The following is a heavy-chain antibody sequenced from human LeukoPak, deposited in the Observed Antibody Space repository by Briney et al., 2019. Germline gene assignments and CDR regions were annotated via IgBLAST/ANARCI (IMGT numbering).Heavy chain of an antibody. J-gene: IGHJ3*02. CDR1: GYSISSGYY. D-gene: IGHD2-2*01. CDR3: ARDLGDIVVVPVARAFDI. Sequence: SATLSLTCTVSGYSISSGYYWGWIRQPPGKRLEWVGSIHSSGNTYYNPSLKSRVTISVDRSKNQFSPKLSSVTAADTAVYYCARDLGDIVVVPVARAFDIWGQGTMVTVSS. V-gene: IGHV4-38-2*02. CDR2: IHSSGNT.